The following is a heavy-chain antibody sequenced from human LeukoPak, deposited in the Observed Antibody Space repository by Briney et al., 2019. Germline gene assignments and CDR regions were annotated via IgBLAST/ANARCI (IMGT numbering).Heavy chain of an antibody. D-gene: IGHD3-10*01. CDR2: INHSGST. J-gene: IGHJ4*02. CDR3: ASHSYYYGSGSPEFDY. V-gene: IGHV4-34*01. CDR1: GGSFSGYY. Sequence: SETLSLTCAVYGGSFSGYYWSWIRQPPGKGLEWIGVINHSGSTNYNPSLKSRVTISVDTSKNQFSLKLSSVTAADTAVYYCASHSYYYGSGSPEFDYWGQGTLVTVSS.